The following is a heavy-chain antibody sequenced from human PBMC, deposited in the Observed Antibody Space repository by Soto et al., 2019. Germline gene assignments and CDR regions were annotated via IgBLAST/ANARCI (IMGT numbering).Heavy chain of an antibody. V-gene: IGHV3-66*01. CDR2: IYSGGST. CDR1: GFTVSSNY. D-gene: IGHD1-1*01. J-gene: IGHJ4*02. CDR3: ARGPGYR. Sequence: EVQLVESGGGLVQPGGSLRLSCAASGFTVSSNYMSWVRQAPGKGLEWVSVIYSGGSTYYADSVKGRCTISRDNSKNTPDLKCNRLRAGDTAVYYGARGPGYRWGRGTLVT.